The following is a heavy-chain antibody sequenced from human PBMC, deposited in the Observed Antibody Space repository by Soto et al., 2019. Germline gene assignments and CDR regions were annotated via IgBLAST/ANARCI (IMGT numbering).Heavy chain of an antibody. D-gene: IGHD6-13*01. Sequence: GGSLSLSCAASGFTFSSYAMSWVRQAPGKGLEWVSAISGSGGSTYYADSVKGRFTISRDNSKNTLYLQMNSLRAEDTAVYYCRGSSSWRNYYGMDVWGQGTTVTVSS. CDR2: ISGSGGST. J-gene: IGHJ6*02. CDR1: GFTFSSYA. V-gene: IGHV3-23*01. CDR3: RGSSSWRNYYGMDV.